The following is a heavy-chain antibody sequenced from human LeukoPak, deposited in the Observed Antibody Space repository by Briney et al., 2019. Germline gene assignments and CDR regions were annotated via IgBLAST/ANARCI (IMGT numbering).Heavy chain of an antibody. V-gene: IGHV1-69*01. J-gene: IGHJ4*02. D-gene: IGHD6-19*01. Sequence: ASVKVSCKASGGTFSSYAISWVRQAPGQGLEWMGGIIPIFGTANYAQKFQGRVTITADESTSTAYMELSSLRSEDTAVYYCARGAIAVAGTGFFDYWGQGTQVTVSS. CDR2: IIPIFGTA. CDR1: GGTFSSYA. CDR3: ARGAIAVAGTGFFDY.